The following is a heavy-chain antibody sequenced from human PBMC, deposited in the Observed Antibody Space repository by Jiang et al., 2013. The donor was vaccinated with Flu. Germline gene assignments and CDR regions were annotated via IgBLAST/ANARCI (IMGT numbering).Heavy chain of an antibody. CDR3: VREDTVDEVASGGAFDI. CDR1: GFTLTPYC. D-gene: IGHD5-12*01. CDR2: ISYDGTDK. Sequence: QLVESGGGVVQPGRSLRLSCAASGFTLTPYCLHWVRQAPGKGLEWVAFISYDGTDKYNADSVKGRFTISRDNSRNTLYLQMSSLRVDDTAVYYCVREDTVDEVASGGAFDIWGQGTVVTVSA. J-gene: IGHJ3*02. V-gene: IGHV3-30-3*01.